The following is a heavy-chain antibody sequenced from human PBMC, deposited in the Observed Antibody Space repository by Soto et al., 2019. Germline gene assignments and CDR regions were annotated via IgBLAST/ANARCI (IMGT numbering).Heavy chain of an antibody. V-gene: IGHV4-4*02. D-gene: IGHD6-19*01. Sequence: QVQLQESGPGLVKPSGTLSLTCAVSGGSISSSNWWSWVRQPPGKGLEWIGEIYHSGSTNYNPSLKSRAXXSXDRXQNQFSLKLSSVTAADTAVYYCARVVEQWQYGMDVWGQGTTVTVSS. CDR2: IYHSGST. CDR1: GGSISSSNW. J-gene: IGHJ6*02. CDR3: ARVVEQWQYGMDV.